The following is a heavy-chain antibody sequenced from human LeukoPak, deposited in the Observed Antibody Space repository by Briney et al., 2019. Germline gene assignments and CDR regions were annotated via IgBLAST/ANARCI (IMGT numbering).Heavy chain of an antibody. CDR1: GFTLSDYW. V-gene: IGHV3-74*01. D-gene: IGHD3-16*01. Sequence: GGSLRLSCGASGFTLSDYWMHWVRQAPGKGLVWVSRISSDGSWTSYADSVKGRFTISRDNSKNTLYLQMNSLRAEDTAVYYCAKVNYDYVWGSSFDYWGQGTLVTVSS. J-gene: IGHJ4*02. CDR3: AKVNYDYVWGSSFDY. CDR2: ISSDGSWT.